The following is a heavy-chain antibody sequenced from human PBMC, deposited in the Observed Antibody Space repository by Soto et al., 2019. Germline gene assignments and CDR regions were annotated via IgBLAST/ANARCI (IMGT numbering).Heavy chain of an antibody. Sequence: SETLSLTCAVYGGSFSGYYWSWIRQPPGKGLEWIGEINHSGSTNYNPSLLSRVTISVDTSKNEFSLRLSSVTAADTAVYYCARLNGYCISTNCHGYYGMDVWGQGTTVTVSS. V-gene: IGHV4-34*01. CDR3: ARLNGYCISTNCHGYYGMDV. J-gene: IGHJ6*02. CDR2: INHSGST. CDR1: GGSFSGYY. D-gene: IGHD2-2*03.